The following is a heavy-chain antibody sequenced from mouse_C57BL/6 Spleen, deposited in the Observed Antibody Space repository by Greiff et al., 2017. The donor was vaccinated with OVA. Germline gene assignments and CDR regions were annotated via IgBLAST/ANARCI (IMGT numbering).Heavy chain of an antibody. J-gene: IGHJ4*01. V-gene: IGHV1-64*01. CDR3: ARSRTGPYYYAMDY. D-gene: IGHD4-1*01. CDR2: IHPNSGST. CDR1: GYTFTSYW. Sequence: QVHVKQPGAELVKPGASVKLSCKASGYTFTSYWMHWVKQRPGQGLEWIGMIHPNSGSTNYNEKFKSKATLTVDKSSSTAYMQLSSLTSADSAVYYCARSRTGPYYYAMDYWGQGTSVTVSS.